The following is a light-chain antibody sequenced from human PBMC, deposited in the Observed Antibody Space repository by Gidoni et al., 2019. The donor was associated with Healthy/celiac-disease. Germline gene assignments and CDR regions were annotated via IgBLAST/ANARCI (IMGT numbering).Light chain of an antibody. CDR3: QQYDNLPIT. Sequence: DIQMTQSPSSLSASVGARVTITCPASQDISNYLNWYQQKPGKAPKLLIYDASNLETGVPPKFSGSGSGTDFTFTISSLQPEDIATYYCQQYDNLPITFGQGTRLEIK. V-gene: IGKV1-33*01. J-gene: IGKJ5*01. CDR2: DAS. CDR1: QDISNY.